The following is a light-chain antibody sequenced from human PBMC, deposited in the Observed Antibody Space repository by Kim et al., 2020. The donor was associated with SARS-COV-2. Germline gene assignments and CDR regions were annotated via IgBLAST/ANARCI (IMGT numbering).Light chain of an antibody. Sequence: AVGDRVTITCRASQSSSAWLSWHQQKPGKAPLLLIYDAANLESGVPSRISGSGYGTEFSLTISSMQPDDFATYYCQQHDSYPVTFGQGTKVEVK. CDR3: QQHDSYPVT. V-gene: IGKV1-5*01. CDR2: DAA. CDR1: QSSSAW. J-gene: IGKJ1*01.